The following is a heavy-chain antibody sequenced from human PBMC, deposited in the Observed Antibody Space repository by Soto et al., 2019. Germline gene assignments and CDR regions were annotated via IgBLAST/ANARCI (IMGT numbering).Heavy chain of an antibody. CDR3: ARSPRRYGDHGEFDY. J-gene: IGHJ4*02. CDR2: LYYSGST. V-gene: IGHV4-59*08. CDR1: GCTISSYY. Sequence: SETLSLTCTVSGCTISSYYWSWIRQPPGQGLEWIGYLYYSGSTNYNPSLRSRVTKSVDTSKNQFSLKLRSVTAADTAVYYCARSPRRYGDHGEFDYWGQGTLVTVSS. D-gene: IGHD4-17*01.